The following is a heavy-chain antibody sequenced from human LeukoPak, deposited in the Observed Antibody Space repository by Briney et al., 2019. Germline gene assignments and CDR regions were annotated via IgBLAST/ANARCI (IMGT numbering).Heavy chain of an antibody. V-gene: IGHV1-2*02. Sequence: ASVKVSCKTSGYTLTDYYMHWVRQAPGQGLKWMGWINPKNGGTKYTQKFQDRVTMIRDTSISTVYMELSSLRSDDTAVYYCARASGSGYYGMDVWGQGTTVTVSS. CDR2: INPKNGGT. CDR1: GYTLTDYY. J-gene: IGHJ6*02. CDR3: ARASGSGYYGMDV. D-gene: IGHD5-12*01.